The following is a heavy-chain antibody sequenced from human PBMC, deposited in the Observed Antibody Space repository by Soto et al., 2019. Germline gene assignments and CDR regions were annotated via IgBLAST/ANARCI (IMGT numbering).Heavy chain of an antibody. V-gene: IGHV2-26*01. D-gene: IGHD5-12*01. CDR2: ILSSDEK. CDR3: AWMLAINYYNYNVGV. J-gene: IGHJ6*01. CDR1: GFSLRNARMG. Sequence: QVTLKESGPVLVKPTETLTLTCTVSGFSLRNARMGVSWIRQPPGKGMERLAHILSSDEKSNNTSLKGRLTLSTYTSKTQVVLLMTDMDPVDTATYFFAWMLAINYYNYNVGVWGEGTTVTVSS.